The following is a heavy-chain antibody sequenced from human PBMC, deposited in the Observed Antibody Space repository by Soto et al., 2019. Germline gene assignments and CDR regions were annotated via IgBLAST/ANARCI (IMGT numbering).Heavy chain of an antibody. CDR2: IKGDGSSP. D-gene: IGHD6-19*01. CDR1: GFTFSTYW. Sequence: VQLVESGGELVQPGGSLRLSCAASGFTFSTYWMHWVRQAPGQGLVWVSRIKGDGSSPTYADSVKGRLTISRDNAKNTLYLQMTGVRAEDTALYYCVRAREWLTDYWGQGTLVTVSS. CDR3: VRAREWLTDY. J-gene: IGHJ4*02. V-gene: IGHV3-74*03.